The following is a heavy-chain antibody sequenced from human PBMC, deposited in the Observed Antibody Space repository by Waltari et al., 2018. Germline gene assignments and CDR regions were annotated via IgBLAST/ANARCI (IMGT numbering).Heavy chain of an antibody. CDR2: IYHSGST. Sequence: QVQLQESGPGLVKPSETLSLTCAVSGYSISSGYYWGWIRQPPGKGLEWIGSIYHSGSTYYNPSLKSRVTISVDTSKNQFSLKLSSVTAADTAVYYCARQEPYDFWSGAHYYYYYGMDVWGQGTTVTVSS. CDR1: GYSISSGYY. CDR3: ARQEPYDFWSGAHYYYYYGMDV. D-gene: IGHD3-3*01. J-gene: IGHJ6*02. V-gene: IGHV4-38-2*01.